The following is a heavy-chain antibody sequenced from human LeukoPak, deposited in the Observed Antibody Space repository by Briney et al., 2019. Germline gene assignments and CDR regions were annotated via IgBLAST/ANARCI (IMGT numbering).Heavy chain of an antibody. V-gene: IGHV3-30-3*01. CDR1: GFTFSSYA. D-gene: IGHD6-13*01. Sequence: GGSLRLSCAASGFTFSSYAMHWVRQAPGKGLEWVAVISYDGSNKYYADSVKGRFTIPRDNSKNTLYLQMNSLRAEDTAVYYCARPTKQQLPTGPFDPWGQGTLVTVSS. CDR2: ISYDGSNK. J-gene: IGHJ5*02. CDR3: ARPTKQQLPTGPFDP.